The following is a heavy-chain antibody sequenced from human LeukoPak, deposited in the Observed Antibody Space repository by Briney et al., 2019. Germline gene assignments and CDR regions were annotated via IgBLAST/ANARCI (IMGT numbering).Heavy chain of an antibody. V-gene: IGHV3-23*01. CDR3: AKNAGYSYGLYYFDY. J-gene: IGHJ4*02. Sequence: GGSLRLSCTASGFPFSNYAMSWVRLAPGKGLEWVSSIISSGEITYYPDSLKGRFTISRDNSKNTVYLQMDSLRADDSAVYYCAKNAGYSYGLYYFDYWGQGALVTVSS. D-gene: IGHD5-18*01. CDR2: IISSGEIT. CDR1: GFPFSNYA.